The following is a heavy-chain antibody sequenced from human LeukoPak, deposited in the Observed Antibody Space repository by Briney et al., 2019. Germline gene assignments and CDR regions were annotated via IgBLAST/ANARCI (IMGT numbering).Heavy chain of an antibody. V-gene: IGHV3-20*04. CDR2: MNWNGGTT. D-gene: IGHD3-10*01. CDR3: ARDYGSGSYYNGIDY. CDR1: GFSFESYG. J-gene: IGHJ4*02. Sequence: GGSLRLSCAASGFSFESYGMSWVRQVPGKGLEWVSYMNWNGGTTDYADSVKGRFTISRDNGMSSLYLQMNSLRAEDTALYYCARDYGSGSYYNGIDYWGQGTLVSVSS.